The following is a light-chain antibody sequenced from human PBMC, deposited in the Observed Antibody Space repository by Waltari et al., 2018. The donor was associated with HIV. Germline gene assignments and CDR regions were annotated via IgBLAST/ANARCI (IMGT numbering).Light chain of an antibody. CDR2: DVS. Sequence: QSALTQPASVSGSPGQSITISCTGTSSDGGGYNYVSWYQQHPGKAPKLMIYDVSHRPSVVSNRFSVSKSGNTASLTISGLQAEDEADYSCSSYTSSSTVVFGGGTKLTVL. CDR3: SSYTSSSTVV. J-gene: IGLJ2*01. V-gene: IGLV2-14*03. CDR1: SSDGGGYNY.